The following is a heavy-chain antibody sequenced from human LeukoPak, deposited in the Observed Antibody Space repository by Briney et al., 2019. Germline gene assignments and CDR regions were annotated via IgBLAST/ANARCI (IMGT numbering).Heavy chain of an antibody. CDR3: AKVPSDAYDSSGSDFDY. Sequence: GGSLRLSCAASGFTFINYAMSWVRQAPGKGLEWVSAISGSGGSTYYADSVKGRFSISRDNSKNTLYLQMDSLRAEDTAVYYCAKVPSDAYDSSGSDFDYWGQGTLVTVSS. CDR1: GFTFINYA. J-gene: IGHJ4*02. CDR2: ISGSGGST. D-gene: IGHD3-22*01. V-gene: IGHV3-23*01.